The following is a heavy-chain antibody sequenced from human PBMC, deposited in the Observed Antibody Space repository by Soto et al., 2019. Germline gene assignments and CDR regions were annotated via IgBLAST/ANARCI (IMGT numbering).Heavy chain of an antibody. CDR3: ARVETIFGVVTTYYFDY. V-gene: IGHV1-69*13. CDR1: GGTFSSYA. D-gene: IGHD3-3*01. Sequence: RASVKVSCKASGGTFSSYAISWVRQAPGQGLEWMGGIIPIFGTANYAQKFQGRVTITADESTSTAYMELSSLRSEDTAVYYCARVETIFGVVTTYYFDYWGQGILVTVSS. J-gene: IGHJ4*02. CDR2: IIPIFGTA.